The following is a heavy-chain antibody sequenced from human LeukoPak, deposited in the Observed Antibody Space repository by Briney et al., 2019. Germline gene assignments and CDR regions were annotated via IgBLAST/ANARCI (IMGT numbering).Heavy chain of an antibody. CDR2: ISYDANTK. CDR1: GFTFSGYA. D-gene: IGHD6-13*01. CDR3: AKTGGSSWYSAVDY. Sequence: GGSLRLSCAASGFTFSGYAMNWVRQAPGKGLEWVALISYDANTKYYADSVKGRFTVSRDNSKNRLYLQVSGLGAEDTAVYYCAKTGGSSWYSAVDYWGQGTLVTVSS. J-gene: IGHJ4*02. V-gene: IGHV3-30*18.